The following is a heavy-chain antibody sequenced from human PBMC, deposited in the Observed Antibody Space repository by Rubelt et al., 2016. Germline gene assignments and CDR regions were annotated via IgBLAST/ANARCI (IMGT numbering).Heavy chain of an antibody. CDR3: AHRGPQVVPAAPNDAFDI. Sequence: QITLKESGPTLVKPTQTLTLTCTFSGFSLSTSGVGVGWIRQPPGKALEWLALIYWDDDKRYSPSLKSRLTITKDTSKNQVVLTMTNMDPVDTATYYCAHRGPQVVPAAPNDAFDIWGQGTMVTVSS. CDR1: GFSLSTSGVG. J-gene: IGHJ3*02. V-gene: IGHV2-5*02. D-gene: IGHD2-2*01. CDR2: IYWDDDK.